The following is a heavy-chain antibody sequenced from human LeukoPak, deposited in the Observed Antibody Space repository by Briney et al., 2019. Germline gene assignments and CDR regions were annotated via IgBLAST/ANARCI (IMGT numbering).Heavy chain of an antibody. Sequence: GGSLRLSCAASGFTFSSYAITCVRHAPAKGLEAVSTISGSGGSTYYADSVKGRFTISRDNSKNTLYLQMSSLRAEDTAVYYCAKVMTRTMVRGVPPSDYWGQGTLVTVSS. CDR3: AKVMTRTMVRGVPPSDY. D-gene: IGHD3-10*01. V-gene: IGHV3-23*01. J-gene: IGHJ4*02. CDR1: GFTFSSYA. CDR2: ISGSGGST.